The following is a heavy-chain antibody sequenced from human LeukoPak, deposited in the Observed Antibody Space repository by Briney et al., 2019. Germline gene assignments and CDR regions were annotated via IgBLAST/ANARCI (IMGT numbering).Heavy chain of an antibody. CDR1: GGSISSYY. CDR3: ARELLWFGAGDYYYGMDV. Sequence: SETLSLTCTVSGGSISSYYWSWIRQPPGKGLEWIGYIYYSGSTNYNPSLKSRVTISVDTSKNQFSLKLSSVTAADTAVYYCARELLWFGAGDYYYGMDVWGQGTTVTVSS. V-gene: IGHV4-59*01. D-gene: IGHD3-10*01. J-gene: IGHJ6*02. CDR2: IYYSGST.